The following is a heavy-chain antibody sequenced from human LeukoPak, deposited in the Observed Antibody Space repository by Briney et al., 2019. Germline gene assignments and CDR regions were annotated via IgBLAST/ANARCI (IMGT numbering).Heavy chain of an antibody. V-gene: IGHV3-23*01. CDR1: GFTFSSYA. CDR3: AKGLIPTYGSGSYSVY. D-gene: IGHD3-10*01. Sequence: GGSLRLSCAASGFTFSSYAMSWVRQAPGKGLEWVSAISGSGGSTYYADSVKGRFTISRDNSKNTLYLQMNSLRAEDTAVYYCAKGLIPTYGSGSYSVYWGQGTLVTVSS. CDR2: ISGSGGST. J-gene: IGHJ4*02.